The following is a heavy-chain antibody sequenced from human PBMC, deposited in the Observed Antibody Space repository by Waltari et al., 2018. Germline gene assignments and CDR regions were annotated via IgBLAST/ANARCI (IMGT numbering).Heavy chain of an antibody. CDR1: GYTFTGYY. CDR2: INPNSGGT. V-gene: IGHV1-2*02. D-gene: IGHD5-12*01. J-gene: IGHJ4*02. CDR3: AREATIGLYYFDY. Sequence: QVQLVQSGAEVKKPGASVKVSCKASGYTFTGYYMHWVRQAPGQGLEWMGWINPNSGGTNDAQKFQGRVTMTRDTSISTAYMELSRLRSDDTAVYYCAREATIGLYYFDYWGQGTLVTVSS.